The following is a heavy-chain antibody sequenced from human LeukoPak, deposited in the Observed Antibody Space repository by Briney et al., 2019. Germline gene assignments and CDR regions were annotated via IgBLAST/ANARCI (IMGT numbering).Heavy chain of an antibody. D-gene: IGHD3-9*01. CDR1: GFSFSNYW. CDR3: ARGRHYDVLTGATYYYYYGMDV. V-gene: IGHV3-74*01. Sequence: PGGSLRLSCAASGFSFSNYWMHWVRQAPGKGLMWVSHINNDGGTTSYADSVKGRFTISRDNAKNSLYLQMNSLRAEDTAVYYCARGRHYDVLTGATYYYYYGMDVWGQGTTVTVSS. CDR2: INNDGGTT. J-gene: IGHJ6*02.